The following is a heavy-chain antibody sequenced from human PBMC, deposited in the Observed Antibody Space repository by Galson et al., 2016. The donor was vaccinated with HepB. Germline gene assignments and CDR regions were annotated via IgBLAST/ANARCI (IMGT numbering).Heavy chain of an antibody. D-gene: IGHD1-26*01. V-gene: IGHV3-74*03. J-gene: IGHJ4*02. CDR3: ARDQTRRGPTTFDN. Sequence: SLRLSCAASGFTFSSSWMHWVRQSPGMGLVWVSRISSDGLTTTYADSVKGRFTISRDNGRNTLYLQMNSLRAEDTGVYYCARDQTRRGPTTFDNWGQGTLVTVSS. CDR2: ISSDGLTT. CDR1: GFTFSSSW.